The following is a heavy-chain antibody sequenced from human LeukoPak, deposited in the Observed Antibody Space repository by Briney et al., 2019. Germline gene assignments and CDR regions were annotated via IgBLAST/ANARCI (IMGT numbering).Heavy chain of an antibody. J-gene: IGHJ5*02. CDR2: INPNSGGT. CDR1: GYTFTGYY. V-gene: IGHV1-2*02. Sequence: ASVKVSCKASGYTFTGYYMHWVRQAPGQGLEWMGWINPNSGGTKYAQKFQDRVTMTRDTSISTAYMELSRLRSEDTAVYYCARDPCGEDWFDPCGQGTLVTVSS. D-gene: IGHD2-21*01. CDR3: ARDPCGEDWFDP.